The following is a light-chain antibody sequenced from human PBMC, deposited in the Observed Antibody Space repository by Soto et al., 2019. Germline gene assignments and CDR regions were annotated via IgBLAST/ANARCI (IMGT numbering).Light chain of an antibody. Sequence: EIVLTQSPGTLSSSPGERATLSCRASQSIDNRYLAWYQHKPGQAPRLLIYATSSRATGIPDRFGGSGSGKNFTLTINRLEPEDFAVYYFKKYFGSSWTFGQGPKVDIK. V-gene: IGKV3-20*01. CDR1: QSIDNRY. CDR3: KKYFGSSWT. J-gene: IGKJ1*01. CDR2: ATS.